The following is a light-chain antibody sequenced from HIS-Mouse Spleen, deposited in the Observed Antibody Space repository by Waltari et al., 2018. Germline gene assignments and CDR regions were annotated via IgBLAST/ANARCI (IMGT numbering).Light chain of an antibody. CDR2: GGS. J-gene: IGLJ2*01. CDR1: SSDVGSYNL. Sequence: QSALTQPASVSGSPGQSITISCTGTSSDVGSYNLVSWYQQHPGKAPQLMMYGGSTRAARVANRFAGSKSGNTASLTISGLQAEDEADYYCCSYAGSSTFVVVFGGGTKLTVL. V-gene: IGLV2-23*03. CDR3: CSYAGSSTFVVV.